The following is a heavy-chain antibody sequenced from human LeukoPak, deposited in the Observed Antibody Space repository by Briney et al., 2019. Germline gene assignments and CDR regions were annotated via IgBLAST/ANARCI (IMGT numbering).Heavy chain of an antibody. Sequence: PGGSLILSCSASGFTLTSYPIHWVRQAPGKGLEYVSAISSNGGSTYYADSVKGRFTISRDNSKNTLYLQMSSLRAEDTAMYYCVNQISGWVYWGQGTLVTVSS. D-gene: IGHD6-19*01. CDR1: GFTLTSYP. CDR2: ISSNGGST. CDR3: VNQISGWVY. J-gene: IGHJ4*02. V-gene: IGHV3-64D*06.